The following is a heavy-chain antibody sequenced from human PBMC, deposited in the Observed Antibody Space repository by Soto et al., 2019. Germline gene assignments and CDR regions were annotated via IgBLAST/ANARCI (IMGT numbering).Heavy chain of an antibody. CDR2: IYHSGST. V-gene: IGHV4-4*02. CDR3: ASYQQQWLVERCWFDP. J-gene: IGHJ5*02. D-gene: IGHD6-19*01. CDR1: GGSISSSNW. Sequence: QVQLQESGPGLVKPSGTLSLTCAVSGGSISSSNWWSWVRQPPGKGLEWIGEIYHSGSTNYNPSLTTRVTISADKSKTHFSLKLSSVTAADTAVYYCASYQQQWLVERCWFDPWGQGTLVTVSS.